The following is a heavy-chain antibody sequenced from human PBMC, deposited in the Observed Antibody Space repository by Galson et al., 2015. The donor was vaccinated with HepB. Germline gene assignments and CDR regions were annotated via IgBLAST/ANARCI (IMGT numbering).Heavy chain of an antibody. D-gene: IGHD3-3*01. CDR1: GYTLTSYA. CDR3: ARGDGGIFGVVIPPAPDY. Sequence: SVKVSCKASGYTLTSYAMNWVRQAPGQGLEWMGYINTNTGNPTYAQGFTGRFVFSLDTSVSTAYLQISSLKAEDTAVYYCARGDGGIFGVVIPPAPDYWGQGTLVTVSS. V-gene: IGHV7-4-1*02. J-gene: IGHJ4*02. CDR2: INTNTGNP.